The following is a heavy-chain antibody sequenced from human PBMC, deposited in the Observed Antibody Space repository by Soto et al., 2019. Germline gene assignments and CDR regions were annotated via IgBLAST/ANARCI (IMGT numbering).Heavy chain of an antibody. CDR3: ASVESAHYGRFDY. CDR2: MYYIGST. Sequence: PSETLSLTCTVSGGSLSSYYWTWIRQPPGKGLEWIGHMYYIGSTSYNPSLKSRVTISVDTSKNQFALRLTSVTAADTAVYYCASVESAHYGRFDYWGQGTLVTVSS. V-gene: IGHV4-59*01. J-gene: IGHJ4*02. CDR1: GGSLSSYY. D-gene: IGHD4-17*01.